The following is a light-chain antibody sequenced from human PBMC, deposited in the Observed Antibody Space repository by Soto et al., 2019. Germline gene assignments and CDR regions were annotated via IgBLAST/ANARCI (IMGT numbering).Light chain of an antibody. CDR1: SSDIGGYNY. J-gene: IGLJ1*01. CDR2: HVS. Sequence: QSALTQPASVSGSPGQSITISCTGTSSDIGGYNYVSWYQQHPGKAPKLMIYHVSDRPSGVSDRFSGSKSGNTASLTISGLQTEDEADYYCSSYTSGSTFVFGTGTKLTV. V-gene: IGLV2-14*01. CDR3: SSYTSGSTFV.